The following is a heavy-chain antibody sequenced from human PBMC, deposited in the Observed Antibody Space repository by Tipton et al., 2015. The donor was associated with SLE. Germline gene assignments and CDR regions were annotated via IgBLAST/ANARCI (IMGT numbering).Heavy chain of an antibody. V-gene: IGHV3-30-3*01. CDR3: AREFGLRWPPGHFDY. J-gene: IGHJ4*02. CDR1: GFTFSSYA. Sequence: SLRLSCAASGFTFSSYAMHWVRQAPGKGLEWVAVISNDGSNKYYADSVKGRFTISRDNSKNTLYLQMNSLRAEDTAVYYCAREFGLRWPPGHFDYWGQGTLVTVSS. D-gene: IGHD5-24*01. CDR2: ISNDGSNK.